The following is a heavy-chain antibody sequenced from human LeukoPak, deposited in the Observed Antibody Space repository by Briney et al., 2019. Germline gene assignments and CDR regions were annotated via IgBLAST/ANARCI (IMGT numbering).Heavy chain of an antibody. J-gene: IGHJ6*02. CDR3: AKVAPTTPYYYYGMDV. D-gene: IGHD1-1*01. V-gene: IGHV7-4-1*02. CDR2: INTNTGNP. CDR1: GYTFTSYA. Sequence: GASVKVSCKASGYTFTSYAMNWVRQAPGQGLEWMGWINTNTGNPTYAQGFTGRFVFSLDTSVSTAYLQISSLKAEDTAVYYCAKVAPTTPYYYYGMDVWGQGTTVTISS.